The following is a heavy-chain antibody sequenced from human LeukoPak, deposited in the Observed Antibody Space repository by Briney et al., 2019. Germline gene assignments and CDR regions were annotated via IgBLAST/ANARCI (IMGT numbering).Heavy chain of an antibody. CDR1: GFSVSTKY. Sequence: GGSLRLSCAASGFSVSTKYMSWVRQAPGKGLEWVSVIYGADGTYYADSVKGRFTISRDNSKNTLYLQMNSLRPEDTAVYYCARDGLLGATNPFDYWGQGTLVTVSS. J-gene: IGHJ4*02. CDR3: ARDGLLGATNPFDY. D-gene: IGHD1-26*01. V-gene: IGHV3-66*01. CDR2: IYGADGT.